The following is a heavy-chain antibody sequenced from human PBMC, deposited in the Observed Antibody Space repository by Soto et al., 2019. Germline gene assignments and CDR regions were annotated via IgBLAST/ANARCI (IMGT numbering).Heavy chain of an antibody. Sequence: QLQLQETGSGLVKPSQTLSLTCAVSGVSIGSGGYAWSWIRQPPGKGLEWIGYIYHSGNSYSKPSLESRVTISVDTSKNQFSLRLDSVTAADTAVYFCARGISATGPYWYFDLWGRGTLVTVSS. CDR2: IYHSGNS. D-gene: IGHD6-13*01. CDR3: ARGISATGPYWYFDL. V-gene: IGHV4-30-2*01. CDR1: GVSIGSGGYA. J-gene: IGHJ2*01.